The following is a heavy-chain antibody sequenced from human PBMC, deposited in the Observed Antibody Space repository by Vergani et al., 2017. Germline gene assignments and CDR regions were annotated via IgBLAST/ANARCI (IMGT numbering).Heavy chain of an antibody. J-gene: IGHJ4*02. CDR1: GYTFTGYY. V-gene: IGHV1-2*02. CDR2: INPNSGGT. D-gene: IGHD2-21*01. CDR3: ARDFRDCGGDCPIDY. Sequence: QVQLVQSGAEVKKPGASVKVSCKASGYTFTGYYMHWVRQAPGQGLEWMGWINPNSGGTNYAQKFQGRVTMTRDTSISTAYMELGRLRSDDTAVYYCARDFRDCGGDCPIDYWGQGTLVTVSS.